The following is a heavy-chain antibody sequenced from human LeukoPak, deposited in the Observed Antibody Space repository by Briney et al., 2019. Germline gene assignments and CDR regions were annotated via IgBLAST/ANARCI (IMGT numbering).Heavy chain of an antibody. CDR3: ARGVYYDSSGPGYFDY. V-gene: IGHV3-53*01. CDR1: GFTVSSNY. J-gene: IGHJ4*02. CDR2: IYSGGST. Sequence: GGALRLSCAASGFTVSSNYMSWVRQAPGKGLEWVSVIYSGGSTYYADSVKGRFTISRDNSKNTLYLQMNSLRAEDTAVYYCARGVYYDSSGPGYFDYWGQGTLVTVSS. D-gene: IGHD3-22*01.